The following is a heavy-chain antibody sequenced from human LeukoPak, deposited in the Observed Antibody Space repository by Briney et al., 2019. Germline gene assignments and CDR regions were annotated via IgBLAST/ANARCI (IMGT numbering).Heavy chain of an antibody. V-gene: IGHV3-30-3*01. D-gene: IGHD3-10*01. CDR2: ISYDGSNK. CDR3: ARVRVVFGELPTDY. CDR1: GFTFSIYA. J-gene: IGHJ4*02. Sequence: GGSLRLSCAASGFTFSIYAMSWVRQAPGKGLEWVAVISYDGSNKYYADSVKGRFTISRDNSKNTLYLQMNSLRAEDTAVYYCARVRVVFGELPTDYWGQGTLVTVSS.